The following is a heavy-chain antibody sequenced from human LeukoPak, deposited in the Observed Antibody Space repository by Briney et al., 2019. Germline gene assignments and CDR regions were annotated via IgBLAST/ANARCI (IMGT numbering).Heavy chain of an antibody. CDR3: ARDTALNWNDEDAFDI. Sequence: MPSETLSLTCAVSGGSISSSNWWSWVRQPPGKGLEWIGEIYHSGSTNYNPSLKSRVTISVDKSENQFSLKLSSVTAADTAVYYCARDTALNWNDEDAFDIWGQGTMVTVSS. CDR2: IYHSGST. V-gene: IGHV4-4*02. CDR1: GGSISSSNW. J-gene: IGHJ3*02. D-gene: IGHD1-1*01.